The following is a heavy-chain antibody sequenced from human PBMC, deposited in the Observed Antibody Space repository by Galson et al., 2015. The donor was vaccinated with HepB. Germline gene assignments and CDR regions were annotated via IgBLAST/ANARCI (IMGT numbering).Heavy chain of an antibody. CDR3: ARDSGKLVVPAAAWPTYYYYGMDV. D-gene: IGHD2-2*01. CDR1: GGTFSSYV. Sequence: VKVSCKASGGTFSSYVISWVRQAPGQGLEWMGGIIPIFGTANYAQKFQGRVTITADESTSTAYMELSSLRSEDTAVYYCARDSGKLVVPAAAWPTYYYYGMDVWGQGTTVTVSS. V-gene: IGHV1-69*13. CDR2: IIPIFGTA. J-gene: IGHJ6*02.